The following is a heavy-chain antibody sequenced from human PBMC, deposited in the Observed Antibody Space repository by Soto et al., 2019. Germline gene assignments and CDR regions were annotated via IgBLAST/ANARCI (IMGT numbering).Heavy chain of an antibody. Sequence: LVILSLTCPVAGGSIRSSSDYWGWTRPPPGKGLEWIGSIYYSGSTYYNPSLKSRVTISVDTSKNQFSLKLSSVTAADTAVYYGARHKTKSHSSSPRCEGDYCGQGTLVTVS. CDR1: GGSIRSSSDY. CDR2: IYYSGST. J-gene: IGHJ4*02. CDR3: ARHKTKSHSSSPRCEGDY. V-gene: IGHV4-39*01. D-gene: IGHD6-6*01.